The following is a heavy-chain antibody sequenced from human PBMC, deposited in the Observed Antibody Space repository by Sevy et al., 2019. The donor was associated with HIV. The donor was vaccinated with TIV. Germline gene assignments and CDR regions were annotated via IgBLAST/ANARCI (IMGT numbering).Heavy chain of an antibody. CDR1: GYTFTNYG. J-gene: IGHJ4*02. V-gene: IGHV1-18*01. CDR3: ARDESFSLIVVDLDY. D-gene: IGHD3-22*01. CDR2: ISGYNGNT. Sequence: ASVKVSCKTSGYTFTNYGVTWVRRAPGQGLEWMGWISGYNGNTKYAEKLQNRVTMTTDTSTSTAYMELRSLRHDDTAVYYCARDESFSLIVVDLDYWGQGTLVTVSS.